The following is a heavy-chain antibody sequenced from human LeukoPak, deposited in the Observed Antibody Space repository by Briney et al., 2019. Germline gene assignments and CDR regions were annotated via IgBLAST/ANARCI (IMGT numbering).Heavy chain of an antibody. D-gene: IGHD3-22*01. J-gene: IGHJ4*02. Sequence: ASVKVSCKVSGYTLTEISMHWVRHAPGEGHGWMGGFDPQDGETIYAQKVQGRVTMAEYTSTDTAYMELSSLRSEDTAVYYCATSYYYDSSGYYPFDSWGQGTLVTVSS. CDR3: ATSYYYDSSGYYPFDS. CDR2: FDPQDGET. CDR1: GYTLTEIS. V-gene: IGHV1-24*01.